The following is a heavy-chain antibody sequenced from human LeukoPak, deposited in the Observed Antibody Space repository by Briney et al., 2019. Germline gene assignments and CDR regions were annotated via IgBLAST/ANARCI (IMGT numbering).Heavy chain of an antibody. CDR3: ASALRGPNYYFDS. CDR1: GGSISNSYW. V-gene: IGHV4-4*02. CDR2: VYHSGST. D-gene: IGHD3-10*01. Sequence: SETLSLTCAVSGGSISNSYWWSWVRQPPGKGLEWIGEVYHSGSTNYNPSLESRVTVSVDKSKSLFSLILNFVTAADTAVYYCASALRGPNYYFDSWGRGALVTVSS. J-gene: IGHJ4*02.